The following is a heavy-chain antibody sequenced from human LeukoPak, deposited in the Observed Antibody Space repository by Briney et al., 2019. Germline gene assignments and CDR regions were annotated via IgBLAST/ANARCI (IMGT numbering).Heavy chain of an antibody. D-gene: IGHD1-26*01. CDR3: AREVRRGSYYSYFDY. CDR2: IYHSGST. CDR1: GYSISSGYF. J-gene: IGHJ4*02. Sequence: SETLSLTCTVSGYSISSGYFWGWIRQPPGKGLEWIGSIYHSGSTNYNPSLKSRVTISVDTSKNQFSLKLSSVTAADTAVYYCAREVRRGSYYSYFDYWGQGTLVTVSS. V-gene: IGHV4-38-2*02.